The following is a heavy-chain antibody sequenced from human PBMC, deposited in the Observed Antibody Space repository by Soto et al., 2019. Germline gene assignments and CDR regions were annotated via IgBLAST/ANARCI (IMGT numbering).Heavy chain of an antibody. CDR1: GVTVNNCF. V-gene: IGHV3-66*01. Sequence: EVQLVESGGGLVQPGGSLRLSCEASGVTVNNCFMTWVRQAPGKGLEWVSTISDGGSTYYADSVNGRCIFSRDSSRNTVYLQMNSLRAGDTAVYYCARDTLGGASDFCHGGQGTLVTVSS. D-gene: IGHD3-3*01. CDR3: ARDTLGGASDFCH. J-gene: IGHJ4*02. CDR2: ISDGGST.